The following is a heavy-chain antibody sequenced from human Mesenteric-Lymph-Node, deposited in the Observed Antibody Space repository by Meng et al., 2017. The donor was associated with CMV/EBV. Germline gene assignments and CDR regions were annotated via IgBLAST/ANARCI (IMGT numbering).Heavy chain of an antibody. CDR3: ARDRSDSSGYYYVSDFDY. D-gene: IGHD3-22*01. Sequence: GSLRLSCAVYGGSFSGYYWSWIRQPPGKGLEWIGEINHSGSTNYNPSLKSRVTISVDTSKNQFSLKLSSVTAADTAVYYCARDRSDSSGYYYVSDFDYWGQGTLVTVSS. V-gene: IGHV4-34*01. CDR2: INHSGST. J-gene: IGHJ4*02. CDR1: GGSFSGYY.